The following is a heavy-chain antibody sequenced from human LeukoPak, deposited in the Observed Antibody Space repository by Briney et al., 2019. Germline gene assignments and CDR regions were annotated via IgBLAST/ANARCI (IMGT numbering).Heavy chain of an antibody. D-gene: IGHD3-22*01. CDR2: IYHSGST. CDR3: ARDKRSSGYGLNY. Sequence: SETLSLTCAVSGGSISGSNWWSWVRQPPGKGLEWIGEIYHSGSTNYNPSLKSRVTISVDKSKNQFSLKLSSVTAADTAVYYCARDKRSSGYGLNYWGQGTLVTVSS. CDR1: GGSISGSNW. J-gene: IGHJ4*02. V-gene: IGHV4-4*02.